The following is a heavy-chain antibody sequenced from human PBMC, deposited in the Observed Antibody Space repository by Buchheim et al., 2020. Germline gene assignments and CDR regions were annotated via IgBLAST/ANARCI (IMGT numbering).Heavy chain of an antibody. D-gene: IGHD6-19*01. Sequence: QVQLVESGGGVVQPGRSLRLSCAASGFTFSSYAMHWVRQAPGKGLEWVAVISYDGSNKYYADSVKGRFTISRDNSKNTLNLQMNSLRAEDTAVYYCARGNSQWLVGYFDYWGQGTL. CDR2: ISYDGSNK. CDR3: ARGNSQWLVGYFDY. CDR1: GFTFSSYA. J-gene: IGHJ4*02. V-gene: IGHV3-30-3*01.